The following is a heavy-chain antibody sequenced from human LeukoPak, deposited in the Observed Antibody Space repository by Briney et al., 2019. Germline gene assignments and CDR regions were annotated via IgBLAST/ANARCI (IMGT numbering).Heavy chain of an antibody. CDR2: IYYSGST. Sequence: SETLSLTCTVPGGSISSYYWSWIRQPPGKGLEWIGYIYYSGSTNYSPSLKSRVTISVDTSKNQFSLKLSSVTAADTAVYYCARAKDFDYWGQGTLVTVSS. CDR1: GGSISSYY. V-gene: IGHV4-59*01. J-gene: IGHJ4*02. CDR3: ARAKDFDY.